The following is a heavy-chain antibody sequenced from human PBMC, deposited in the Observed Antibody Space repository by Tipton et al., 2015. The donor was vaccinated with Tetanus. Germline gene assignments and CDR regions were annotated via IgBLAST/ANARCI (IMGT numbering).Heavy chain of an antibody. CDR2: IYSGGST. Sequence: SLRLSCAASGFTVSSNYMSWVRQTPGKGLEWVSVIYSGGSTYYADSVKGRFTISRDNSKNTLYLQMNSLRAEDTAVYYCAKDSYYDSSGYWYYFDYWGQGTLVTVSS. CDR3: AKDSYYDSSGYWYYFDY. CDR1: GFTVSSNY. J-gene: IGHJ4*02. D-gene: IGHD3-22*01. V-gene: IGHV3-53*01.